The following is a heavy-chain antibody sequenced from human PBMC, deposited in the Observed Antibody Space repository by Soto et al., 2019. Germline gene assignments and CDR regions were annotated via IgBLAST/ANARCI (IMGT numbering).Heavy chain of an antibody. D-gene: IGHD5-12*01. V-gene: IGHV1-2*02. J-gene: IGHJ4*02. CDR3: GRGRSGQIVVFY. Sequence: ASVKVSCKASGYTFTGHYIHWVRQAPEQGPEWMGEIGPESGATRYAQKFQGRVTMTMDMSITTVYLELSNLSPDDTAVYYCGRGRSGQIVVFYWGQGTPVTVSS. CDR1: GYTFTGHY. CDR2: IGPESGAT.